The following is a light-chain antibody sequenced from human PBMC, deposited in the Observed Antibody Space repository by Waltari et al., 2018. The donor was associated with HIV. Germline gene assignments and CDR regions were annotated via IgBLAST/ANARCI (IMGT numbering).Light chain of an antibody. CDR1: SSDVGSYNL. Sequence: QSALTQPASVSGSPGQSITISCTGTSSDVGSYNLVSWYQQHPGKAPKLMIYEVSKWPSGVSNRFSGSKSGNTASLTISGLQAEDEADYYCCSYAGSSTHVFGSGTKVTVL. J-gene: IGLJ1*01. V-gene: IGLV2-23*02. CDR3: CSYAGSSTHV. CDR2: EVS.